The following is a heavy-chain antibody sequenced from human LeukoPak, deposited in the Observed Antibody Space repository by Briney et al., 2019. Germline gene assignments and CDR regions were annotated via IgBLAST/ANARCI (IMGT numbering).Heavy chain of an antibody. Sequence: PGGSLRLSCAASGFTFSSYWMSWVRRAPGKGLEWVANIKQDGSEKYYVDSVKGRFTISRDNAKNSLYLQMNSLRAEDTAVYYCARDPKYSGSLFDYWGQGTLVTVSS. CDR2: IKQDGSEK. J-gene: IGHJ4*02. CDR1: GFTFSSYW. V-gene: IGHV3-7*01. CDR3: ARDPKYSGSLFDY. D-gene: IGHD1-26*01.